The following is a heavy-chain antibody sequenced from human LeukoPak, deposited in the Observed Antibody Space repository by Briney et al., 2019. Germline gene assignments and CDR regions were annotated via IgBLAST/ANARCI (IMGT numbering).Heavy chain of an antibody. J-gene: IGHJ3*02. CDR3: ATSTSTVATLDAFDI. V-gene: IGHV1-69*05. Sequence: SVKVSCKASGGTFSSYAISWVRQAPGQGLEWMGGIIPIFGTANYAQKFQGRVTITTDESTSTAYMELSGLRSEDTAVYYCATSTSTVATLDAFDIWGQGTMVTVSS. CDR1: GGTFSSYA. CDR2: IIPIFGTA. D-gene: IGHD4-23*01.